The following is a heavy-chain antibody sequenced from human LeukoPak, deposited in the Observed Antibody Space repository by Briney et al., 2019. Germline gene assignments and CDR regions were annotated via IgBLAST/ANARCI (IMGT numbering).Heavy chain of an antibody. V-gene: IGHV4-38-2*01. D-gene: IGHD6-13*01. CDR1: GYSISSGYY. J-gene: IGHJ4*02. CDR2: IYHSGST. CDR3: ARQGASYSSSTIDY. Sequence: SETLSLTCAVSGYSISSGYYCCWIRQPPGKGLEWVGSIYHSGSTYYTPSLKSRVTISVDTSKNQFSLKLSSVTAADTAVYYCARQGASYSSSTIDYWGQGTLVTVSS.